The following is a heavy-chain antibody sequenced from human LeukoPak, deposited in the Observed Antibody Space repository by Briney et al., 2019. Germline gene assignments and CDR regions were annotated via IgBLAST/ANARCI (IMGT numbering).Heavy chain of an antibody. CDR1: GYTLNRFG. CDR2: INTYNGNT. Sequence: ASVKVSCKASGYTLNRFGMSWVRQAPGQGLEWLGWINTYNGNTKFGEKFQGRVTLTTDTSTSTVYMELTSLRSDDTAVYFCSRDPPQHLKGFDTWGQGTLVTVSS. V-gene: IGHV1-18*01. CDR3: SRDPPQHLKGFDT. J-gene: IGHJ3*02.